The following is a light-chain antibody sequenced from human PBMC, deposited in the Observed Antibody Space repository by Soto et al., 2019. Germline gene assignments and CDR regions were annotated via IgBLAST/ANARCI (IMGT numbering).Light chain of an antibody. Sequence: DIQMTQSPSSLSASVGDRVTITCRASQSITTFLNWYQQRPGKAPQLLIYAASSLQSGVPSRFSGSGSGTDFTLTISSLQPEDFATYYCQQSYSTPLTFGPGTKWISN. CDR1: QSITTF. J-gene: IGKJ3*01. CDR3: QQSYSTPLT. CDR2: AAS. V-gene: IGKV1-39*01.